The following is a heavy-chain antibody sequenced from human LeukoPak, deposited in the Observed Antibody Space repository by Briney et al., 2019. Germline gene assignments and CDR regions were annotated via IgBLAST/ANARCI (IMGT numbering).Heavy chain of an antibody. V-gene: IGHV1-69*01. CDR1: GGTFISYA. CDR3: ARADYDILTGYYI. J-gene: IGHJ4*02. CDR2: IIPIFGTA. D-gene: IGHD3-9*01. Sequence: ASVKVSCEASGGTFISYAISWVRQAPGQGLEWMGGIIPIFGTANYAQKFQGRVTITADESTSTAYMELSSLRSEDTAVYYCARADYDILTGYYIWGQGTLVTVSS.